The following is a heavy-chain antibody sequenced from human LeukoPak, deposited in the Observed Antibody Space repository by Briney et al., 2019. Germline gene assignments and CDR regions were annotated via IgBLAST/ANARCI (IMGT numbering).Heavy chain of an antibody. V-gene: IGHV4-59*01. D-gene: IGHD1-14*01. CDR3: ARRFDSPDSPGYYYYMDV. CDR1: GGSISSYY. J-gene: IGHJ6*03. Sequence: SETLSLTCTVSGGSISSYYWSWIRQPPGKGLEWIGYIYYSGSTNYNPSLKSRVTISVDTSKNQFSLKLSSVTAADTAVYYCARRFDSPDSPGYYYYMDVWGKGTTVTVSS. CDR2: IYYSGST.